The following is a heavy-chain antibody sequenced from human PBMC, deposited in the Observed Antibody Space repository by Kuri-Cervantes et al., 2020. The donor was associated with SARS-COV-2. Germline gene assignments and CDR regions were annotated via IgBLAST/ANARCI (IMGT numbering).Heavy chain of an antibody. D-gene: IGHD4-11*01. CDR3: ARGPYRRFDP. CDR2: IYSGGST. Sequence: GESLKISCAASGFTVSNNYMSWVRQAPGKGLEWVSVIYSGGSTYYADSVKGRFTISRDNSKNTLYLQMNSLRAEDTAVYYCARGPYRRFDPWGQGTLVTVSS. V-gene: IGHV3-66*02. CDR1: GFTVSNNY. J-gene: IGHJ5*02.